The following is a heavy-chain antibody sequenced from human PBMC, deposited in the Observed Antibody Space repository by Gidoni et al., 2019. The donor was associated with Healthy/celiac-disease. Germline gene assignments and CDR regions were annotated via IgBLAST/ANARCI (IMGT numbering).Heavy chain of an antibody. Sequence: VKVSCKASGYNSTSYGISWVRRAPGQGLEWMGWISAYNGNTNYAQKLQGRVTMTTDTSTSTACMELRSLRSDDTAGYSCARFPPNYSCYERENFDYWGQGTLVTVSS. V-gene: IGHV1-18*01. CDR1: GYNSTSYG. CDR2: ISAYNGNT. CDR3: ARFPPNYSCYERENFDY. D-gene: IGHD5-12*01. J-gene: IGHJ4*02.